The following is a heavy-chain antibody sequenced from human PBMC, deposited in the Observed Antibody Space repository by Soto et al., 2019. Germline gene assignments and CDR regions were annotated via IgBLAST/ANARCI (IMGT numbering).Heavy chain of an antibody. CDR1: DDSFRGADYY. D-gene: IGHD5-12*01. V-gene: IGHV4-61*08. CDR3: ASGPGYIDGSRTWGF. Sequence: VLLQESGPGLLRPSETLSLTCTVSDDSFRGADYYWSWIRQPLGKGPEWIGYTYYNGDTKYNPALHIRVPMSVDTSKNQFSLRLSSVTAAAAAVSFCASGPGYIDGSRTWGFWGRGILVTVSS. CDR2: TYYNGDT. J-gene: IGHJ4*02.